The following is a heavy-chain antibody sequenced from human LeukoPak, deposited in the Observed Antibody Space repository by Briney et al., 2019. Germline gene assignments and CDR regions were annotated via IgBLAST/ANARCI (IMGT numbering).Heavy chain of an antibody. CDR3: ARDPGTTLDI. V-gene: IGHV3-30*04. CDR2: ISYDGSNK. CDR1: GFTFSSYA. Sequence: PGRSLRLSCAASGFTFSSYAMHWVRQAPGKGLEWVAVISYDGSNKYYADSVKGRFTISRDNSKNTLYLQMNSLRAEDTAVYYCARDPGTTLDIWGQGTMVTVSS. D-gene: IGHD1-1*01. J-gene: IGHJ3*02.